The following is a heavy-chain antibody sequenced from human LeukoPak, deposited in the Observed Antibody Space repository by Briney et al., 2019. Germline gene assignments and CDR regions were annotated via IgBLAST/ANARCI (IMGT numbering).Heavy chain of an antibody. D-gene: IGHD3-16*01. J-gene: IGHJ4*02. V-gene: IGHV4-59*08. CDR2: IYYSGRT. CDR1: GGSISSYY. CDR3: ARHKAWGPFDF. Sequence: SETLSLTCTVSGGSISSYYWSWIRQPPGKGLEWIGYIYYSGRTKYNPSLKSRVTISVDTSRNQFSLKLSSVTAADTAVYYCARHKAWGPFDFWGQGTLVTVSS.